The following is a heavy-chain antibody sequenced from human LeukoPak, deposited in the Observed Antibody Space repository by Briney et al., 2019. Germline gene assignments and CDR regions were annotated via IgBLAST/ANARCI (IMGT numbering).Heavy chain of an antibody. CDR1: GFTFSSYA. CDR3: AKPLEKYTYGGNFDY. Sequence: PGGSLRLSCEASGFTFSSYAMSWVRQAPGKGLVWVSVISSSADSTYYADSVKGRFTISRDNSKNTLYLQMNNLRAEDTAVYYCAKPLEKYTYGGNFDYWGQGILVTVSS. J-gene: IGHJ4*02. D-gene: IGHD4-23*01. CDR2: ISSSADST. V-gene: IGHV3-23*01.